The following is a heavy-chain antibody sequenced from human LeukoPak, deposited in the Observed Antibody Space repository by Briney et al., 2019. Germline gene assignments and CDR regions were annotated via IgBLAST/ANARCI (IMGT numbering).Heavy chain of an antibody. D-gene: IGHD7-27*01. V-gene: IGHV4-4*02. CDR2: IHHSGRT. CDR1: GGSISSSSW. Sequence: SETLSLTCAVSGGSISSSSWWSWVRQPPGKGLEWIGEIHHSGRTNNNPSLKSRVTISVDESKNQFSLKLSSVTAADTAVYYCARFSPRAMGNYLDFWGQGTLVTVSS. CDR3: ARFSPRAMGNYLDF. J-gene: IGHJ4*02.